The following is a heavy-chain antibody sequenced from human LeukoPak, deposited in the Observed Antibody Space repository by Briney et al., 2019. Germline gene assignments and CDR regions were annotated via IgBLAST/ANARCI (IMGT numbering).Heavy chain of an antibody. V-gene: IGHV3-74*01. CDR2: INSDGSST. D-gene: IGHD5-12*01. J-gene: IGHJ4*02. CDR1: GFTFSSYS. CDR3: ARAQHSGYERYQYYFDY. Sequence: GGSLRLSCAASGFTFSSYSMNWVRQAPGKGLVWVSRINSDGSSTNYADSVKGRFTISRDNAKNTLYLQMNSLRAEDTAVYYCARAQHSGYERYQYYFDYWGQGTLVTVSS.